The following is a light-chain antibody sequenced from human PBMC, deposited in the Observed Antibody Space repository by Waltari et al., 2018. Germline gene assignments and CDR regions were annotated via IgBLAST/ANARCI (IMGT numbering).Light chain of an antibody. Sequence: QSALTQPASVSGSPGQSITISCTGTSSDVGGHNYVSWYQQHPGKAPKLMISGVSNRPSGVSNGYSGSKSGTTASLTISGLQAEDEADYYCSSYTSSSTYVVFGGGTKLTVL. CDR1: SSDVGGHNY. V-gene: IGLV2-14*01. CDR3: SSYTSSSTYVV. J-gene: IGLJ2*01. CDR2: GVS.